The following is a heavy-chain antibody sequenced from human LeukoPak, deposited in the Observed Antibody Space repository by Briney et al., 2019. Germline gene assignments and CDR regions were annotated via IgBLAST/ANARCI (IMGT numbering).Heavy chain of an antibody. Sequence: PSETLSLTCAVYGGSFSGYYWSWIRQPPGKGLEWIGEINHSGSTNYNPSLKSRVTISVDTFKNQFSLKLSSVTAADTAVYYCARGDYGDYALDYWGQGTLVTVSS. V-gene: IGHV4-34*01. CDR2: INHSGST. D-gene: IGHD4-17*01. CDR1: GGSFSGYY. CDR3: ARGDYGDYALDY. J-gene: IGHJ4*02.